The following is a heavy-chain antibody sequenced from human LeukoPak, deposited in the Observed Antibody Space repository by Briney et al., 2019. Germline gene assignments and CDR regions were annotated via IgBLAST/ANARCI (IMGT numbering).Heavy chain of an antibody. Sequence: ASVKVSCKVSGYTLTELSMHWVRQAPGKGLEWMGGFDPEDGETIYAQKFQGRVTMTEDTSTDTAYMELSSLRSEDTAVYYCATRIAVAGPFSYWGQGTLVTVSS. CDR1: GYTLTELS. CDR3: ATRIAVAGPFSY. V-gene: IGHV1-24*01. D-gene: IGHD6-19*01. CDR2: FDPEDGET. J-gene: IGHJ4*02.